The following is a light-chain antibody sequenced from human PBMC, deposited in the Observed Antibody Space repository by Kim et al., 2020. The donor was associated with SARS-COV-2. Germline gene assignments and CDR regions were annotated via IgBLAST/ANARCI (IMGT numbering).Light chain of an antibody. CDR1: QSVSSSY. CDR2: GAS. J-gene: IGKJ4*01. Sequence: EIVLTQSPGTVSLSPGERATLSCRASQSVSSSYLAWYQQKPGQAPRLLIYGASSRATGIPDRFSGSGSGTDFTLTISRLEPEDFAVYYCQQYGSSPLTFGGGTKVDIK. CDR3: QQYGSSPLT. V-gene: IGKV3-20*01.